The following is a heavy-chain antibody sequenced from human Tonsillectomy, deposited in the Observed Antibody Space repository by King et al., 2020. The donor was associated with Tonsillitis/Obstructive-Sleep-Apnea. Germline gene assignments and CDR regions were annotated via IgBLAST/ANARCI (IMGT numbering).Heavy chain of an antibody. CDR1: GYSFTNYW. V-gene: IGHV5-10-1*03. CDR2: IDPSDSYT. D-gene: IGHD3-22*01. Sequence: QLVQSGAEVKKPGESLRISCKGSGYSFTNYWITWVRQMPGKGLEWMGRIDPSDSYTNYSPSFQGHVTISADKSISTAYLQWSSLKASDTAMYYCAKTFYYGSSGYSGLYFDLWGRGTLVTVSS. CDR3: AKTFYYGSSGYSGLYFDL. J-gene: IGHJ2*01.